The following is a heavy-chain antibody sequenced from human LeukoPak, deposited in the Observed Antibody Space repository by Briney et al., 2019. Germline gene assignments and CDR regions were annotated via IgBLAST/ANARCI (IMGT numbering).Heavy chain of an antibody. D-gene: IGHD1-26*01. J-gene: IGHJ2*01. CDR1: GFTFSNYA. V-gene: IGHV3-23*01. Sequence: PGGSLRLSCAASGFTFSNYAMSWVRQAPGKGLEWVSAISGSGGSTYYADSVKGRFTMSRDNSKNTLYLQMNSLRAEDTAVYYCAKNLLGSESFSWYFDLWGRGTLVTVSS. CDR3: AKNLLGSESFSWYFDL. CDR2: ISGSGGST.